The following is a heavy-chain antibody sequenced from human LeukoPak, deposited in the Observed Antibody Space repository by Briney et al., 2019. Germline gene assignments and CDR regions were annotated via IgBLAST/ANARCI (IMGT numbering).Heavy chain of an antibody. CDR1: GGSISNYY. J-gene: IGHJ5*02. V-gene: IGHV4-59*12. CDR3: ARDSISSDYYGSGSYYNVFFRFDP. Sequence: SETLSLTCTVSGGSISNYYWSWIRQPPGKGLEWIGYIYYSGSTKYNPSLKSRVTMSIDTSKNQFSLNLISVTAADTAVYYCARDSISSDYYGSGSYYNVFFRFDPWGQGTLVTVSS. CDR2: IYYSGST. D-gene: IGHD3-10*01.